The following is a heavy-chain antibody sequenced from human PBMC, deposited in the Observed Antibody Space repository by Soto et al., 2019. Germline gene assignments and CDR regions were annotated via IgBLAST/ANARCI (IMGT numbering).Heavy chain of an antibody. D-gene: IGHD6-19*01. J-gene: IGHJ4*02. Sequence: EVQLLESGGGLVQPGGSLRLSCAASGFTFSTYVMSWVRQAPGKGLEWVSGISVSGDSTYFADSVKGRFTISRDKSKNTLYLQMNSLRAEDTAIYYCAKDRSGWYYFDYWGEGTLVTVSS. CDR3: AKDRSGWYYFDY. V-gene: IGHV3-23*01. CDR2: ISVSGDST. CDR1: GFTFSTYV.